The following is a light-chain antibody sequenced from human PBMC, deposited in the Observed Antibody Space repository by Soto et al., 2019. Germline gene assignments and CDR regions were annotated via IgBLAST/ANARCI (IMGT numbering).Light chain of an antibody. V-gene: IGKV2-30*02. Sequence: DVVMTQSPLSLPVTLGQPASISCRSSQSLVHSDGNTYLNWFQQRPGQSPRRLIYKVSNRDSGVPDRLSGSGSGTDFTLKISRVVPEDVGVYYCMQGTHWPLTFGQGTKVEIK. CDR3: MQGTHWPLT. CDR1: QSLVHSDGNTY. J-gene: IGKJ1*01. CDR2: KVS.